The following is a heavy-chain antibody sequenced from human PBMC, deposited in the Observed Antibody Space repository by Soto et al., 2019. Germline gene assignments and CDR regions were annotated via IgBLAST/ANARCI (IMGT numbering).Heavy chain of an antibody. J-gene: IGHJ4*02. CDR3: ARDTYGPLDY. V-gene: IGHV1-2*02. D-gene: IGHD2-8*01. CDR2: IDPRSGAS. CDR1: GYPFTDLY. Sequence: ASVKVSCKPSGYPFTDLYIHWVRQAPGLGLEWMGWIDPRSGASRKTQRFQGRFTMTRDTSTNTVYMELSSLRSDDTAVYFCARDTYGPLDYWGQGTLVSVSS.